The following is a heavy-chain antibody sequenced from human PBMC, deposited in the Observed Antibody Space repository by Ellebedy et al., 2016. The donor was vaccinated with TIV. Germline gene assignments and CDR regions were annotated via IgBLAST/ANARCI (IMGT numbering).Heavy chain of an antibody. J-gene: IGHJ5*02. V-gene: IGHV3-7*01. CDR1: GFTFSSYW. CDR3: ARDSPLENWFDP. CDR2: IKQDGSEK. Sequence: GESLKISCAASGFTFSSYWMSWVRQAPGKGLEWVANIKQDGSEKNYVDSVKGRFTISRDNAKNSLYLQMNSLRAEDTAVYYCARDSPLENWFDPWGQGTLVTVSS.